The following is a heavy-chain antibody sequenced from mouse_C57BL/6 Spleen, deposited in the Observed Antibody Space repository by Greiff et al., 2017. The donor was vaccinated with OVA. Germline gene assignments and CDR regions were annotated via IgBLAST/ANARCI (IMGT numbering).Heavy chain of an antibody. Sequence: EVQLVESGGGLVQPGGSMKLSCAASGFTFSDAWMDWVRQSPEKGLEWVAEIRNKANNHATYYAESVKGRFTISRDDSKSSVYLQMNSLRAEDTGIYYCTGYYGSSYVWYFDVWGTGTTVTVSS. CDR3: TGYYGSSYVWYFDV. CDR1: GFTFSDAW. D-gene: IGHD1-1*01. CDR2: IRNKANNHAT. V-gene: IGHV6-6*01. J-gene: IGHJ1*03.